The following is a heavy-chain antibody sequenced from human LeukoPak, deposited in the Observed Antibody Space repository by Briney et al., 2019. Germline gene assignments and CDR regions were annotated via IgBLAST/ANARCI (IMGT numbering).Heavy chain of an antibody. CDR1: GYTFTGYY. CDR3: ARDPHASGSRMRWLDP. D-gene: IGHD3-10*01. J-gene: IGHJ5*02. V-gene: IGHV1-69*04. Sequence: ASVKVSCKASGYTFTGYYMHWVRQAPGQGLEWMGRIIPMLNIPNYAPKFLGRVTITADKSTSTAYMELTRLTSEDTATYYCARDPHASGSRMRWLDPWGQGTLVTVSS. CDR2: IIPMLNIP.